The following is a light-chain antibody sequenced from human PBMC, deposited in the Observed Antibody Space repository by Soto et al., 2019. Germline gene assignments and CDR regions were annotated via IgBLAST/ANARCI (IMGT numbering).Light chain of an antibody. CDR3: QQRSNWPPIT. J-gene: IGKJ5*01. CDR1: QSVSSY. V-gene: IGKV3-11*01. Sequence: EIVLTQSPATLSLSPGGRATLSCRASQSVSSYLAWYQQKPGQAPRLLIYDASTRATGSPARFSGSGSATDFTLTISSLEPEDFAVYYCQQRSNWPPITFGQGTRLEIK. CDR2: DAS.